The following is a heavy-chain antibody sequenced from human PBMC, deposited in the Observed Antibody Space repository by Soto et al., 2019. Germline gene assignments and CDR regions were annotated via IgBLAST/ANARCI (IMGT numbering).Heavy chain of an antibody. CDR2: ISYDGSNK. J-gene: IGHJ6*02. Sequence: ESGGGVVQPGRSLRLSSAASGFTFSSYGMHWVRQAPGKGLEWVAVISYDGSNKYYADSVKGRFTISRDNSKNTLYLQMNSLRAEDTAVYYCAKDTGYCSSTSCLDGMDVWGQGTTVTVSS. V-gene: IGHV3-30*18. CDR3: AKDTGYCSSTSCLDGMDV. D-gene: IGHD2-2*01. CDR1: GFTFSSYG.